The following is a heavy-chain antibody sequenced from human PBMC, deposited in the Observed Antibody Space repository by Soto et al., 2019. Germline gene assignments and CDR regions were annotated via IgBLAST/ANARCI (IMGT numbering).Heavy chain of an antibody. V-gene: IGHV3-33*03. J-gene: IGHJ3*01. Sequence: GGSLRLSCAASGFTFSSHGMHWVRQTPGKGLEWVAHIWYDGNNKYYADSVKGRFTISRDNAKNSLFLQMNSLRVEDTAVYYCATWHFPLIGFDVWGLGTMVTV. CDR1: GFTFSSHG. D-gene: IGHD3-3*02. CDR2: IWYDGNNK. CDR3: ATWHFPLIGFDV.